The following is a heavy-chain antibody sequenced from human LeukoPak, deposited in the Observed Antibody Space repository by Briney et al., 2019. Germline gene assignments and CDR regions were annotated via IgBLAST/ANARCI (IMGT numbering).Heavy chain of an antibody. D-gene: IGHD3-22*01. CDR3: ARAPSEIGGYYPEYFRH. J-gene: IGHJ1*01. Sequence: GGSLRLSCAASGFTFSSYWMHWVRQAPGKGLVWVSRIKSDGSTNYADSVKGRFTISRDNAKNTVSLQMNSLRAEDTGVYYCARAPSEIGGYYPEYFRHWGKGTLVTVSS. V-gene: IGHV3-74*01. CDR1: GFTFSSYW. CDR2: IKSDGST.